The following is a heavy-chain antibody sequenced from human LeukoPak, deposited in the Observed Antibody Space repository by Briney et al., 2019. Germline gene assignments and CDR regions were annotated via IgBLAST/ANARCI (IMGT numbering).Heavy chain of an antibody. CDR3: ARRYCSSTSCYPSRYNWFDP. CDR1: GYTFTGYY. CDR2: INPNSGGT. J-gene: IGHJ5*02. D-gene: IGHD2-2*01. V-gene: IGHV1-2*02. Sequence: ASVKVSCKASGYTFTGYYMHWVRQPPGQGLEWMGWINPNSGGTNYAQKFQGRVTMTRDTSISTAYMELSRLRSDDTAVYYCARRYCSSTSCYPSRYNWFDPWGQGTLVTVSS.